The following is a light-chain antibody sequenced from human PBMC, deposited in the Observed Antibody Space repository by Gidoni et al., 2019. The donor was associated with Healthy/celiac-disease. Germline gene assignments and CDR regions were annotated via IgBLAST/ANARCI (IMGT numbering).Light chain of an antibody. CDR3: QQRSNWLLT. J-gene: IGKJ4*01. CDR2: DAS. V-gene: IGKV3-11*01. Sequence: EIVLTQSPATLSLSPGERATLSCRASQSVSSYLAWYQQKPGQPPRLLIYDASNRATGIPARFSGSGSWTDFTLTISSLEPEDFAVYYCQQRSNWLLTFGGGTKVEIK. CDR1: QSVSSY.